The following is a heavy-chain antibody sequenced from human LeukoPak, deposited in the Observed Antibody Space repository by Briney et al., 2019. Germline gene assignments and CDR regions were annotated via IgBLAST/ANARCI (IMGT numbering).Heavy chain of an antibody. Sequence: PGGSLRLSCAASGFTFSGSPILWVRQASGKGLEWVGRIRSKADNYATAYAASVQGRCTISRDDSKNTAYLQLNSLKIEDTAVYHCTQFNYWGQGALVTVSS. CDR3: TQFNY. V-gene: IGHV3-73*01. CDR1: GFTFSGSP. CDR2: IRSKADNYAT. D-gene: IGHD5-24*01. J-gene: IGHJ4*02.